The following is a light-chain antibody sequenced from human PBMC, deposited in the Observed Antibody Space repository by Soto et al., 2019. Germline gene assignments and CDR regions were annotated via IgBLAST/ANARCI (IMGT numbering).Light chain of an antibody. Sequence: ENVLTQSPATLSLSPGERATLSCRARQSVSTYLAWYQQKPGQAPRLLVYDASKRATVIPARFSGSGSETDFTLTISSLESEDFAVYYCQQRTNWPPLYTFGQGTKLEIK. J-gene: IGKJ2*01. CDR2: DAS. CDR1: QSVSTY. CDR3: QQRTNWPPLYT. V-gene: IGKV3-11*01.